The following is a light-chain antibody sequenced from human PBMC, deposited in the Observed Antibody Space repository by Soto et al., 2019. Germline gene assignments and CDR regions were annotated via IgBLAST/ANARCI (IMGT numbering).Light chain of an antibody. V-gene: IGKV1-39*01. Sequence: NKLTQSPSSLSASVGDRVTITCRASQGISSYLGWYQQKPGKAPNLLIYAASTLHSGVPSRFSGSGSGTDFTLTISSLQPEDFATYYCQQTCTTPEITFGQRTLPEV. J-gene: IGKJ5*01. CDR3: QQTCTTPEIT. CDR2: AAS. CDR1: QGISSY.